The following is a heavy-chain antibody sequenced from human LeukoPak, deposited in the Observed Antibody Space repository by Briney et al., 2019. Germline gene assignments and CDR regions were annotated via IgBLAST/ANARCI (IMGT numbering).Heavy chain of an antibody. CDR3: AKGRGFMITFGGVIVRNDAFDI. CDR1: GGSLSSYY. D-gene: IGHD3-16*02. Sequence: KSSETLSLTCTVSGGSLSSYYWSWIRQPPGKGLEWIGYIYYSGDTSYNPSLKSRVTISIDTSKNQFSLKLSSVTAEDTALYYCAKGRGFMITFGGVIVRNDAFDIWGQGTMVTVSS. V-gene: IGHV4-59*01. J-gene: IGHJ3*02. CDR2: IYYSGDT.